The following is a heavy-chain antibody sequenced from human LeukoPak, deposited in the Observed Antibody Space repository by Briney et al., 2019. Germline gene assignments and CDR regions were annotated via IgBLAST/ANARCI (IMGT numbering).Heavy chain of an antibody. J-gene: IGHJ4*02. D-gene: IGHD2-15*01. CDR2: IYYSGST. CDR1: GGSISGYY. CDR3: ARGMGGYCSGGSCPPDY. Sequence: PSETLSLTCIVSGGSISGYYWSWIRQPPGKGLEWIGYIYYSGSTNYNPSLKSRVTISVDTSKNQFSLKLSSVTAADTAVYYCARGMGGYCSGGSCPPDYWGQGTLVTVPS. V-gene: IGHV4-59*01.